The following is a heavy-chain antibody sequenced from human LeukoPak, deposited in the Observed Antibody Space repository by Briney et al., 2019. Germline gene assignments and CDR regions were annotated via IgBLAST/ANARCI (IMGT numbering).Heavy chain of an antibody. CDR2: VPYDGLNR. J-gene: IGHJ5*02. Sequence: GGSLRLSCAASGFTFSSYGIHWVRQAPGKGLEWVTFVPYDGLNRIYADSVEGRFTVSRDNSKNTVYLQMNSLRPEDTAVYYCAKGPTPLSSRGWIDPWGQGTLVTVSS. V-gene: IGHV3-30*02. CDR1: GFTFSSYG. D-gene: IGHD6-13*01. CDR3: AKGPTPLSSRGWIDP.